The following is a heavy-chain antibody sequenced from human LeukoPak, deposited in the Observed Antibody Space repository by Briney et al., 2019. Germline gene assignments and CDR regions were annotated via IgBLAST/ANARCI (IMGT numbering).Heavy chain of an antibody. CDR3: ARDEVLYYYDSSGYPSGYPSYFQH. D-gene: IGHD3-22*01. CDR1: GGSISSYY. Sequence: SETLSLTCTVSGGSISSYYWSWIRQPAGKGLEWIGRIYTSGSTNYNPSLKSRVTMSVDTSKNQFSLKLSSVTAADTAVYYCARDEVLYYYDSSGYPSGYPSYFQHWGQGTLVTVSS. V-gene: IGHV4-4*07. J-gene: IGHJ1*01. CDR2: IYTSGST.